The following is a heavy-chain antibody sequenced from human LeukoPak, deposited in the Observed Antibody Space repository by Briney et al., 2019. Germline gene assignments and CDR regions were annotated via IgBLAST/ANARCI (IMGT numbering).Heavy chain of an antibody. CDR1: GDSVSSHY. D-gene: IGHD3-10*01. J-gene: IGHJ3*02. CDR3: VRVFQRRRGVINAFDI. V-gene: IGHV4-4*07. Sequence: SETLSLTCNVSGDSVSSHYWSWIRQPAGQGLEWIGRIYPSGTTNYSPSLKSRVTLSLDTSKNHFYLDLRSVTAADTAVYYFVRVFQRRRGVINAFDIWGQGTKVTVSS. CDR2: IYPSGTT.